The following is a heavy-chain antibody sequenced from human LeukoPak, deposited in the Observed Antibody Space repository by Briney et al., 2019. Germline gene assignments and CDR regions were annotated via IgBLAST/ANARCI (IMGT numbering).Heavy chain of an antibody. Sequence: PSETLSLTCTVSGDSISSNYWSWIRQPPGKGLEWIGYISNSGSTKYNPSLRSRVTISVDTPKNLFSLKLTSMTAADTAFYYCARCRGEFADYGFTSWGQGTLVTVSS. D-gene: IGHD4-17*01. CDR1: GDSISSNY. CDR2: ISNSGST. J-gene: IGHJ1*01. V-gene: IGHV4-59*01. CDR3: ARCRGEFADYGFTS.